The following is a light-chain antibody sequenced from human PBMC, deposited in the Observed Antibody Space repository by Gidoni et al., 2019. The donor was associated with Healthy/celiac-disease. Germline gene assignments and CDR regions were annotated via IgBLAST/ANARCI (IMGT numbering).Light chain of an antibody. Sequence: EIVLTQSPATLPLSQGESATLPCRNGRSVSSYLAWYQQKPGQAPRLLIYDASNRATGIPARFSGSGSGTDFTLTISSLEPEDFAVYYCQQRSNWPPAFGGGTKVEIK. CDR3: QQRSNWPPA. CDR2: DAS. V-gene: IGKV3-11*01. CDR1: RSVSSY. J-gene: IGKJ4*01.